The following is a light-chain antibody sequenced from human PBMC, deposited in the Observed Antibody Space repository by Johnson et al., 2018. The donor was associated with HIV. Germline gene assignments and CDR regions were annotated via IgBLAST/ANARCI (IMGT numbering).Light chain of an antibody. CDR2: DNN. CDR1: SSNIGNNY. Sequence: QSVLTQPPSVSAAPGQKVTISCSGSSSNIGNNYVSWYQQLPGTAPKLLIYDNNQRPSGIPDRFPGSKSGTSATLCITGLQTGDEADYYCGTWDSSLSAYVFGTGTKVTVL. J-gene: IGLJ1*01. CDR3: GTWDSSLSAYV. V-gene: IGLV1-51*01.